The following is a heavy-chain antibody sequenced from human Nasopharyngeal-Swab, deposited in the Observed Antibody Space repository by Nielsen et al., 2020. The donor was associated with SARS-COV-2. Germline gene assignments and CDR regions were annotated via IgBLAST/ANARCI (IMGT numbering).Heavy chain of an antibody. CDR3: ARDEEYYGSGRRGMDV. J-gene: IGHJ6*02. V-gene: IGHV1-18*01. CDR2: ISAYNDNT. D-gene: IGHD3-10*01. CDR1: GYTFTSYG. Sequence: ASVKVSCKASGYTFTSYGISWVRQAPGQGLEWMGWISAYNDNTNYAQKLQGRVTMTTDTSTSTAYMELRSLRSDDTAVYYCARDEEYYGSGRRGMDVWGQGTTVTVSS.